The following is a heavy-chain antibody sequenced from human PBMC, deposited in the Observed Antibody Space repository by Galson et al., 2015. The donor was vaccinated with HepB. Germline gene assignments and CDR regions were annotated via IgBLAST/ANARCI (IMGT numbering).Heavy chain of an antibody. Sequence: SLRLSCAASGFTFSSYAMSWVRQAPRKGLEWVSTISGSTGSTSYADSVKGRFTISRDNSKNTLYLQMNSLRAEDTAVYYCARLYTDTWFDVFDIWGQGTMVTVSS. CDR1: GFTFSSYA. CDR2: ISGSTGST. J-gene: IGHJ3*02. V-gene: IGHV3-23*01. CDR3: ARLYTDTWFDVFDI. D-gene: IGHD2-2*02.